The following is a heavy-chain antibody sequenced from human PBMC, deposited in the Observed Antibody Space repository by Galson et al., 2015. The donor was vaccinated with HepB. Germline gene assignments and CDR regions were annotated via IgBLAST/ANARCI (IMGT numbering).Heavy chain of an antibody. J-gene: IGHJ4*02. CDR3: ARDRQMATIWMDPKTIDY. CDR2: ISAYNGNT. CDR1: GYTFTSYG. Sequence: SVKVSCKASGYTFTSYGISWVRQAPGQGLEWMGWISAYNGNTNYAQKLQGRVTMTTDTSTSTAYMELRSLRSDDTAVYYCARDRQMATIWMDPKTIDYWGQGTLVTVSS. V-gene: IGHV1-18*04. D-gene: IGHD5-24*01.